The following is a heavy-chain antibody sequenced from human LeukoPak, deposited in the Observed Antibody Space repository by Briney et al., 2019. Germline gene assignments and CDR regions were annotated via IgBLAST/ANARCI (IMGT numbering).Heavy chain of an antibody. Sequence: SETLSLTCAVYSASFSGYYWSWIRQPPGKGLEWIGEINHSGSTNYNPSLKSRVTISVDTSKNQFSLKLSSVTAADTAVYYCASSPLYDYVWGSHRYIDSRPYYFDYWGQGTLVTVSS. CDR1: SASFSGYY. V-gene: IGHV4-34*01. CDR2: INHSGST. D-gene: IGHD3-16*02. CDR3: ASSPLYDYVWGSHRYIDSRPYYFDY. J-gene: IGHJ4*02.